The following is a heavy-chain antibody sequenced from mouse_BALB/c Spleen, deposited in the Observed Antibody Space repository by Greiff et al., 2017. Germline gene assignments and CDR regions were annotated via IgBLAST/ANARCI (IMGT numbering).Heavy chain of an antibody. Sequence: EVKLVESGPSLVKPSQTLSLTCSVTGDSITSGYWNWIRKFPGNKLEYMGYISYSGSTYYNPSLKSRISITRDTSKNQYYLQLNSVTTEDTATYYCASYRYDVYYAMDYWGQGTSVTVSS. V-gene: IGHV3-8*02. CDR1: GDSITSGY. CDR2: ISYSGST. CDR3: ASYRYDVYYAMDY. D-gene: IGHD2-14*01. J-gene: IGHJ4*01.